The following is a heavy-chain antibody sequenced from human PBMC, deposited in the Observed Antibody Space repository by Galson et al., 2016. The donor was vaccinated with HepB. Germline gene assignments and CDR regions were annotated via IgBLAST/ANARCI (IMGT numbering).Heavy chain of an antibody. J-gene: IGHJ3*01. CDR1: GFTFGDYA. CDR3: TREDLWFGELVGAFDV. D-gene: IGHD3-10*01. V-gene: IGHV3-49*04. Sequence: SLRLSCAGSGFTFGDYAMNWVRQAPGKGLERVGFIRSTIYGGTAEYAASVKGRFTISRGDSKYIAYLQMNGLKTEDTAVYYCTREDLWFGELVGAFDVWGQGTMVTVSS. CDR2: IRSTIYGGTA.